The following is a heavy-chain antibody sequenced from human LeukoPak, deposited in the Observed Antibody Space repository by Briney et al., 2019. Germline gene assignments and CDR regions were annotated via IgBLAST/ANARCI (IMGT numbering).Heavy chain of an antibody. CDR1: GFTFSSYG. Sequence: GGSLRLSCAASGFTFSSYGMHWVRQAPGKGLEWVSFIRYDASDKFYAESVKGRFTISRDNAKNSLYLQMNSLRAEDTDVYYCAELGITMIGGVWGKGTTVTISS. D-gene: IGHD3-10*02. CDR2: IRYDASDK. CDR3: AELGITMIGGV. J-gene: IGHJ6*04. V-gene: IGHV3-30*02.